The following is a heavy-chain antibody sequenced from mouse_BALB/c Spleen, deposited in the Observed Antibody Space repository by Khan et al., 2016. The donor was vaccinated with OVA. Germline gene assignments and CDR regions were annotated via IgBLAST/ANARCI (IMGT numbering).Heavy chain of an antibody. Sequence: VRLQQSGPELVKPGPSMKISCKASGYSFTGYTMYWVKQSHGRNLEWIGLINPNNGGTYYNQTFKDKATLTADKSSSTAYMELLSLTSEDSAVYYSERAGYGKSFAYWGQGTLVTVSA. J-gene: IGHJ3*01. D-gene: IGHD2-10*02. CDR2: INPNNGGT. CDR1: GYSFTGYT. V-gene: IGHV1-18*01. CDR3: ERAGYGKSFAY.